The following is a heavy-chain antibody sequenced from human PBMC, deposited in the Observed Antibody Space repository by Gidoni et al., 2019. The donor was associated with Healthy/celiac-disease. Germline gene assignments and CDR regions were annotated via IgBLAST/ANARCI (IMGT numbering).Heavy chain of an antibody. D-gene: IGHD5-12*01. Sequence: QVQLQESGPGLVKPSGTLSLTCAVSGGSISSSNWWSWVRQPPGKGLEWIGEIYHSGSTNYHPSLKSRVTISVDKSKHQFSLKLSSVTAADTAVYYCAKSGYDLSLRYYYGMDVWGQGTTVTVSS. CDR3: AKSGYDLSLRYYYGMDV. J-gene: IGHJ6*02. V-gene: IGHV4-4*02. CDR2: IYHSGST. CDR1: GGSISSSNW.